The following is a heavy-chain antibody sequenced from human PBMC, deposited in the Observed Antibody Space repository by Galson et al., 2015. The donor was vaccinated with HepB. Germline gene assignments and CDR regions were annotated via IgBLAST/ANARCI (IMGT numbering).Heavy chain of an antibody. CDR2: ISHDGINK. J-gene: IGHJ4*02. Sequence: SLRLSCAASGFSFSGYVMYWVRLTPGRGLECVAIISHDGINKYYAASVKGRFTISRDKSNNTVYLQMNSLRSEDTGVYYCARDRHVVATTAPGHWGLGTLVLVSS. CDR1: GFSFSGYV. CDR3: ARDRHVVATTAPGH. V-gene: IGHV3-30-3*01. D-gene: IGHD2-21*02.